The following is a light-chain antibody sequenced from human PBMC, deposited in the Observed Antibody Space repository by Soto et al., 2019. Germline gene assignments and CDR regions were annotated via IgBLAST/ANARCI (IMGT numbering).Light chain of an antibody. J-gene: IGKJ1*01. Sequence: EIVLTQSPGTLSLSPGERATLSCRASQSVSSSYLAWYQQKPGQAPRLLIYGASSRATGIPDRFSGSGSGTEFTLTISSLQSVDFAVYYCQQYNNWPPWTFGQGTKVDIK. CDR2: GAS. V-gene: IGKV3-20*01. CDR1: QSVSSSY. CDR3: QQYNNWPPWT.